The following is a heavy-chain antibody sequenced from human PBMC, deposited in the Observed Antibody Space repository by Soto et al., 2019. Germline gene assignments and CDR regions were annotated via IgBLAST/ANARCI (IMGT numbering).Heavy chain of an antibody. CDR1: GFSLSTSGMC. CDR3: ARSTYYYDSSGYGFYYFDY. V-gene: IGHV2-70*11. D-gene: IGHD3-22*01. CDR2: IDWDDDK. Sequence: SGPTLVNPTQTLTLTCTFSGFSLSTSGMCVSWIRQPPGKALEWLARIDWDDDKYYSTSLKTRLTISKDTSKNQVVLTMTNMDPVDTATYYCARSTYYYDSSGYGFYYFDYWGQGTLVTVSA. J-gene: IGHJ4*02.